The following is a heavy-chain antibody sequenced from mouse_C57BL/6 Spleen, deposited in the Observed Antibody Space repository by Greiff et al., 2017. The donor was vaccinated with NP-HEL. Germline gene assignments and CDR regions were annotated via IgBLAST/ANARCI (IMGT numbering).Heavy chain of an antibody. CDR2: INPGSGGT. D-gene: IGHD6-1*01. J-gene: IGHJ4*01. Sequence: VKLQESGAELVRPGTSVKVSCKASGYAFTNYLIEWVKQRPGQGLEWIGVINPGSGGTNYNEKFKGKATLTADKSSSTAYMQLSSLTSEDSAVYFCARRGSVYYAMDYWGQGTSVTVSS. V-gene: IGHV1-54*01. CDR3: ARRGSVYYAMDY. CDR1: GYAFTNYL.